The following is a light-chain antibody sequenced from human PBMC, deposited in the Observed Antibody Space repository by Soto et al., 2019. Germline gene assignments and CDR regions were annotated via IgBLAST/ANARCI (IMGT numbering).Light chain of an antibody. Sequence: EIGLTQSPATLSLSPGERATLSCRASQSVSNYLAWYQLKPGQAPRLLIYDASNRATGIPARFSGSGSGTDFTLTLSSLEPEDFAVYYCQKRINWPFTFGQGTRLEIK. CDR2: DAS. J-gene: IGKJ5*01. CDR3: QKRINWPFT. CDR1: QSVSNY. V-gene: IGKV3-11*01.